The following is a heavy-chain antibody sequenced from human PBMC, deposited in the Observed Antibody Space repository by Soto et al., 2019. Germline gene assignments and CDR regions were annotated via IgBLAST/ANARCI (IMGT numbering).Heavy chain of an antibody. CDR2: IIAYNGNT. Sequence: QVQLVQSGAEVKKPGASVKVSCKASGYTFTSYGISWVRQAPGQGLEWMGWIIAYNGNTNYAQKLQGRVTMTTDTSTSTAYMELRSLRSDDTAVYYCARYMITFGGVIAPALSDYWGQGTLVTVSS. D-gene: IGHD3-16*02. J-gene: IGHJ4*02. CDR3: ARYMITFGGVIAPALSDY. V-gene: IGHV1-18*01. CDR1: GYTFTSYG.